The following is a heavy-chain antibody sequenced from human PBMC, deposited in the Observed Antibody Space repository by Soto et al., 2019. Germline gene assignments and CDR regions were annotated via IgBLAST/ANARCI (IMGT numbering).Heavy chain of an antibody. CDR1: GYTFTSYG. Sequence: ASVKVSCKASGYTFTSYGISWVRQAPGQGLEWMGWISAYNGNTNYAQKFQGRVTITADESTSTAYMELSSLRSEDTAVYYCARAPNYYDSSGYSYWGQGTLVTVSS. CDR3: ARAPNYYDSSGYSY. CDR2: ISAYNGNT. D-gene: IGHD3-22*01. V-gene: IGHV1-18*01. J-gene: IGHJ4*02.